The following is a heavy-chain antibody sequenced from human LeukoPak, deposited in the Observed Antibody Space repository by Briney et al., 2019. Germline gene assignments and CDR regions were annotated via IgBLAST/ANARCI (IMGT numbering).Heavy chain of an antibody. J-gene: IGHJ5*02. V-gene: IGHV4-59*01. Sequence: PSETLSLTCTVSGGSISNKYWSWIRQPPGKGLEWIGYIYYSGSTNYNPSLKSRVTILVDTSKNQFSLKLSSVTAADTAVYYCARSIPLYDILTGYYIGGDWFDPWGQGTLVTVSS. D-gene: IGHD3-9*01. CDR1: GGSISNKY. CDR2: IYYSGST. CDR3: ARSIPLYDILTGYYIGGDWFDP.